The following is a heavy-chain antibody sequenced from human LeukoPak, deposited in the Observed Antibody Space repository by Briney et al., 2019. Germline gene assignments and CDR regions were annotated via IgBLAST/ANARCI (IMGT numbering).Heavy chain of an antibody. CDR1: GFIFTTYT. V-gene: IGHV3-64D*06. Sequence: GGSLRLSCSASGFIFTTYTMYWVRQAPGKGLEFVSVVNGSGDTTYYTDSVKGRFTISRDNSKNTLYLQTSSLRAEDTAVYYCVGDQVDDTGYLRWGQGTRVTVSA. CDR3: VGDQVDDTGYLR. D-gene: IGHD3-9*01. CDR2: VNGSGDTT. J-gene: IGHJ4*02.